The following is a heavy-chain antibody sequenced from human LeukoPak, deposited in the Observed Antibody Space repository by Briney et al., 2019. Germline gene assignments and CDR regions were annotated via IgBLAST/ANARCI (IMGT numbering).Heavy chain of an antibody. Sequence: SETLSLTCTVSGGSISSSSYYWGWLRQPPGKGLEWIGSIYYRGSTYYNPSHKSRVTISVDTSKIQFSLKLSSVTAADTAVYYCARRPLGYCSSTSCYRYYYYGMDVWGQGTTVTVSS. CDR3: ARRPLGYCSSTSCYRYYYYGMDV. CDR2: IYYRGST. D-gene: IGHD2-2*01. J-gene: IGHJ6*02. V-gene: IGHV4-39*01. CDR1: GGSISSSSYY.